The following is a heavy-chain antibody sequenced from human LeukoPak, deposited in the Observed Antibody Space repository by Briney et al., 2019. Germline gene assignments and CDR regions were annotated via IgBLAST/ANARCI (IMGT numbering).Heavy chain of an antibody. J-gene: IGHJ6*03. Sequence: SETLSLTCTVSGGSISSYYWSWIRQPAGKGLEWIGRIYTSGSTNYNPSLKSRVTMSVDTSENQFSLKLSSVTAADTAVYYCARFGVRGVKNYYYYMDVWGKGTTVTVSS. CDR3: ARFGVRGVKNYYYYMDV. V-gene: IGHV4-4*07. CDR2: IYTSGST. D-gene: IGHD3-10*01. CDR1: GGSISSYY.